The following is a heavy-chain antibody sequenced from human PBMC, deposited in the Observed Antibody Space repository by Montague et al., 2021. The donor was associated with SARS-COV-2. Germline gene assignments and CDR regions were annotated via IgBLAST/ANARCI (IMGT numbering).Heavy chain of an antibody. CDR2: IFYSGST. D-gene: IGHD3-16*01. CDR1: GGSISSYY. CDR3: SRGGERYLRNRRLDY. Sequence: SETLSLTCTVSGGSISSYYCSWILQPPGKRLEWFVYIFYSGSTNYNPSLNSRVTISVDTSKNQFSLKMSSVIAADTAVYYCSRGGERYLRNRRLDYWGQGSLVTVSS. V-gene: IGHV4-59*01. J-gene: IGHJ4*02.